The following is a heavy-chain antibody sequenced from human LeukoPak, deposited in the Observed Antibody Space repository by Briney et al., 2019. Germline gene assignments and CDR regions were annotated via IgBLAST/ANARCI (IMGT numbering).Heavy chain of an antibody. CDR3: ARDGRDAFDI. Sequence: GGSLRLSCAASGFTFSSYEMNWVRQAPGKGLEWVSYISSSGSTIYYADSVKGRFTISRDNAKNSLYLQMNSLRAEDAAVYYCARDGRDAFDIWGQGTMVTVSS. J-gene: IGHJ3*02. CDR2: ISSSGSTI. V-gene: IGHV3-48*03. CDR1: GFTFSSYE.